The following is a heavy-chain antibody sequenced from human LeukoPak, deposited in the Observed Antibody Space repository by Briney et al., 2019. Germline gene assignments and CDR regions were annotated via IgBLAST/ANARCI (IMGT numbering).Heavy chain of an antibody. Sequence: ASVKVSCKASGYTFTSYVISWVRQAPGQGLEWMGWISAYNGNTNYAQKLQGRVTMTTDTSTSTAYMELRSLRSDDTAVYYRARAVGYDILTGPIDYWGQGTLVTVSS. CDR3: ARAVGYDILTGPIDY. CDR2: ISAYNGNT. J-gene: IGHJ4*02. CDR1: GYTFTSYV. D-gene: IGHD3-9*01. V-gene: IGHV1-18*01.